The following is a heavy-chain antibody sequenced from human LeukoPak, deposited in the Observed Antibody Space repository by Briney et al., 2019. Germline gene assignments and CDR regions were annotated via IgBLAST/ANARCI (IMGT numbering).Heavy chain of an antibody. V-gene: IGHV4-31*03. CDR2: IYYSGST. CDR1: GGSISSGGYY. D-gene: IGHD3-22*01. CDR3: ARTDYYDSLPLFDY. Sequence: SQTLSLTCTVSGGSISSGGYYWSWIRQHPGKGLEWTGYIYYSGSTYYNPSLKSRVTISVDTSKNQFSLKLSSVTAADTAVYYCARTDYYDSLPLFDYWGQGTLVTVSS. J-gene: IGHJ4*02.